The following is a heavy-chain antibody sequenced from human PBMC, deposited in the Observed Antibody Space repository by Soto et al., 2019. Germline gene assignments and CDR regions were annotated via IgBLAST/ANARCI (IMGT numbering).Heavy chain of an antibody. CDR3: ARLPVATMERYYYYMDV. V-gene: IGHV5-51*01. Sequence: PGESLKISCKGSGYSFTSYWIGWVRQMPGKGLEWMGIIYPGDSDTRYSPSFQGQVTISADKSISTAYLQWSSLKASDTATYYCARLPVATMERYYYYMDVWGKGTTVTVSS. J-gene: IGHJ6*03. CDR1: GYSFTSYW. CDR2: IYPGDSDT. D-gene: IGHD5-12*01.